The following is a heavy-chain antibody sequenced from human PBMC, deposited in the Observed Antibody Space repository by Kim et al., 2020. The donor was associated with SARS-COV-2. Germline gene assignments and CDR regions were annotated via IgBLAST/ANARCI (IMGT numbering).Heavy chain of an antibody. D-gene: IGHD6-13*01. CDR3: AGDYRYRSSWRPKINNWFDP. V-gene: IGHV3-30*01. J-gene: IGHJ5*02. Sequence: RVTISRDNSKNTLYLQMNSLRAEDTAVYYCAGDYRYRSSWRPKINNWFDPWGQGTLVTVSS.